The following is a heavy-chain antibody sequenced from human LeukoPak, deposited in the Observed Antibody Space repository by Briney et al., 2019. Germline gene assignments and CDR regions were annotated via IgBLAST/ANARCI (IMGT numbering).Heavy chain of an antibody. CDR2: THYSGAT. Sequence: ASETLSLTCTVSGGSISSYYWSWLRQPPGKGLEYIGYTHYSGATNYNPSLKSRVTISLDTSGNQFSLKLSSVTAADTAVYYCAREGTTVVTYAFDIWGQGTMVTVSS. J-gene: IGHJ3*02. CDR3: AREGTTVVTYAFDI. V-gene: IGHV4-59*12. CDR1: GGSISSYY. D-gene: IGHD4-23*01.